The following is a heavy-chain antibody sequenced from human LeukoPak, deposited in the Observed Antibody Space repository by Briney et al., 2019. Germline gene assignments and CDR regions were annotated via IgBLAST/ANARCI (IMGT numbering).Heavy chain of an antibody. CDR1: GYSISSGYY. D-gene: IGHD3-16*01. V-gene: IGHV4-38-2*01. J-gene: IGHJ3*02. CDR3: ARHSQWGVVEWTFDI. CDR2: IFHSGST. Sequence: PSETLSLTCGVSGYSISSGYYWGWIRQPPGKGLEWIATIFHSGSTYYNPSLESRVTISVDTSKNQFSLKLSSVTATDTAMYYCARHSQWGVVEWTFDIWGQGQWSPSLQ.